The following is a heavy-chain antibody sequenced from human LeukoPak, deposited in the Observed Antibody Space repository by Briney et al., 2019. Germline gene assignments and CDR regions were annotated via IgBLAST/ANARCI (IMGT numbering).Heavy chain of an antibody. CDR3: ARIVVAGATREFDP. J-gene: IGHJ5*02. V-gene: IGHV3-23*01. Sequence: GGSLRLSCAASGFTFSSYAMSWVRQAPGKGLEWVSGISEGGGSTYYADSVKGRFTISRDNSKKTLYLQMNSLRGEDTAVYHCARIVVAGATREFDPWGQGTLVTVSS. CDR1: GFTFSSYA. CDR2: ISEGGGST. D-gene: IGHD2-15*01.